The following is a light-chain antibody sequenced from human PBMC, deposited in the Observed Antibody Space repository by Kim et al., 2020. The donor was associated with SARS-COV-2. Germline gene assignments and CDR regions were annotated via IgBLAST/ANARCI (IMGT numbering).Light chain of an antibody. CDR3: QSYDTSLSGSV. CDR2: GNT. V-gene: IGLV1-40*01. CDR1: SSNIGAGYD. J-gene: IGLJ2*01. Sequence: RVTTSCTGSSSNIGAGYDVHWYQQIPGTAPKLLIYGNTNRPSGVPDRISGSKSGTSASLAITGLQAEDEADYYCQSYDTSLSGSVFGGGTQLTVL.